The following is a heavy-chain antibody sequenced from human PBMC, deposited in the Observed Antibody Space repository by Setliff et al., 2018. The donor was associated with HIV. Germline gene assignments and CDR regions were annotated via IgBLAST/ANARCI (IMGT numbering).Heavy chain of an antibody. CDR2: IGTAGDT. J-gene: IGHJ3*02. CDR1: GFTFVNHD. D-gene: IGHD3-22*01. CDR3: ARTAYYRDSSGYYSVAFDM. V-gene: IGHV3-13*01. Sequence: HPGGSLRLSCAASGFTFVNHDIEWVRQAPGKGLEWVSHIGTAGDTYYLDSVKGRFTISGEDARNSGYLQMNSLRDDDTAVYFCARTAYYRDSSGYYSVAFDMWGPGTMVTVSS.